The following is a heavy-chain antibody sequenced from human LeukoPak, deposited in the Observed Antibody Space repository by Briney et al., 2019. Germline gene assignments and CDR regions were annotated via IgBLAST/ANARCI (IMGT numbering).Heavy chain of an antibody. CDR1: GGSCNNSY. Sequence: SETLSLTCAIYGGSCNNSYWSWIRQPPGKGLEWIGEINHSGSTNYNPSLKSRVTISVDKSKNQFSLKLSSVTAADTAVYYCAPYGSGFSIDDYWGQGTLVSVSS. V-gene: IGHV4-34*01. D-gene: IGHD3-10*01. CDR2: INHSGST. CDR3: APYGSGFSIDDY. J-gene: IGHJ4*02.